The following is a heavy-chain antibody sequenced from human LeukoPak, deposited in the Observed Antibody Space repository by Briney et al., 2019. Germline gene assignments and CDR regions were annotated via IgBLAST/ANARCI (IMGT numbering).Heavy chain of an antibody. J-gene: IGHJ4*02. Sequence: TPWGSLRLSCAASGFTFSSYAMSWVRQAPGKGLEWVGRIKNKADAGTAEYAAPVKSRFSISRDDSKNTVYLQMNSLETEDTAMYYCTTEGLPGSFDYWGQGTLVTVSS. CDR2: IKNKADAGTA. CDR1: GFTFSSYA. V-gene: IGHV3-15*01. D-gene: IGHD4-11*01. CDR3: TTEGLPGSFDY.